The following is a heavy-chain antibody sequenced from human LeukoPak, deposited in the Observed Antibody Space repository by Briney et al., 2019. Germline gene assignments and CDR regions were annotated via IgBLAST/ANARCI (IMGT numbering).Heavy chain of an antibody. J-gene: IGHJ4*02. D-gene: IGHD3-22*01. Sequence: SSETLSLTCTVSGGSISVSSYYCAWIRQPPGKGLEWIGSIYHSGSTYYKPSLKSRVTISVDTSKNQFSLKLISVTAADTAVYYCARVRRRYYDSSGLYYFDYWGQGTLVTVSS. CDR3: ARVRRRYYDSSGLYYFDY. CDR2: IYHSGST. V-gene: IGHV4-39*01. CDR1: GGSISVSSYY.